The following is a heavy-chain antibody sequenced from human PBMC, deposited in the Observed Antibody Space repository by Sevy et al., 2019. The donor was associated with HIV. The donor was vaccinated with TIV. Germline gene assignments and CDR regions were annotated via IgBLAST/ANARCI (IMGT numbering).Heavy chain of an antibody. CDR3: ARSHLAFCGGDCFSPYYFDS. J-gene: IGHJ4*02. V-gene: IGHV4-59*01. D-gene: IGHD2-21*01. CDR1: GGSISSYY. Sequence: SETLSLTCSVSGGSISSYYWNWIRQPPGKGLERIGYIYSSGSTNYNPSLKSRVTISVDMSKNQFSLTLSSVTAADTAVYYCARSHLAFCGGDCFSPYYFDSWGQGTLVTVSS. CDR2: IYSSGST.